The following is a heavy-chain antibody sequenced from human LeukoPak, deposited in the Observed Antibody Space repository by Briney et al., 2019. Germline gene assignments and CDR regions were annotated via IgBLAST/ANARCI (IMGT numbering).Heavy chain of an antibody. D-gene: IGHD3-9*01. Sequence: GGSLRLSCAASGFTFSSYGMSWVRQAPGKGLEWVSAISGIGGSTYYADSVKGRFTISRDNSKNTLYLQMNSLRAEDTAVYYCAKAYYDILTVYYFLVGADYWGQGTLVTVSS. J-gene: IGHJ4*02. V-gene: IGHV3-23*01. CDR1: GFTFSSYG. CDR3: AKAYYDILTVYYFLVGADY. CDR2: ISGIGGST.